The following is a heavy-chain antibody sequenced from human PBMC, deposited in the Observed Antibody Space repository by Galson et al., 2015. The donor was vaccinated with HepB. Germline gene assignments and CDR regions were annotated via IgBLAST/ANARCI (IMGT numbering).Heavy chain of an antibody. J-gene: IGHJ4*02. CDR2: IYYSGST. CDR3: ARVPYYYDSSVYDY. V-gene: IGHV4-31*03. CDR1: GGSISSGGYY. D-gene: IGHD3-22*01. Sequence: TLSLTCTVSGGSISSGGYYWSWIRQHPGKGLEWIGYIYYSGSTYYNPSLKSRVTISVDTSKNQFSLKLSSVTAADTAVYYCARVPYYYDSSVYDYWGQGTLVTVSS.